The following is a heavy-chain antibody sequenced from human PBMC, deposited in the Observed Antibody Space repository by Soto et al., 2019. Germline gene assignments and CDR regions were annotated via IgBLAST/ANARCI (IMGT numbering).Heavy chain of an antibody. D-gene: IGHD3-10*01. J-gene: IGHJ6*02. V-gene: IGHV3-13*01. Sequence: GGSLRLSCAASGFTFSSYDMHWVRQATGKGLEWVSAIGTAGDTYYPGSVKGRFTISRENAKNSLYLQMNSLRAEDTAVYYCARDKGKYYGSGSWYYYYGMDVWGQGTTVTVSS. CDR3: ARDKGKYYGSGSWYYYYGMDV. CDR2: IGTAGDT. CDR1: GFTFSSYD.